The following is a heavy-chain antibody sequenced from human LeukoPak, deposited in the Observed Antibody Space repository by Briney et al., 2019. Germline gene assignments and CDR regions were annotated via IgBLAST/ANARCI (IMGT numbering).Heavy chain of an antibody. Sequence: GASVKVSCKASGYTFTGYYMHWVRQAPGQGLEWMGWINPNSGGTNYVQKFQGRVTITRDTSKSTAYMELSSLRSGDTAVYYCARTLPGGVVDYWGQGTLVTVSS. CDR2: INPNSGGT. CDR3: ARTLPGGVVDY. V-gene: IGHV1-2*02. J-gene: IGHJ4*02. CDR1: GYTFTGYY. D-gene: IGHD1-14*01.